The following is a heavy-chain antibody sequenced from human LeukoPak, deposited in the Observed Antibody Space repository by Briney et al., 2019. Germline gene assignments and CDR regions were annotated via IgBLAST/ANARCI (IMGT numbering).Heavy chain of an antibody. J-gene: IGHJ5*02. D-gene: IGHD2-2*03. CDR3: ARDHVLDGDNWFDP. Sequence: PGASVKVSCKASGYTFTSYDINWVRQATGQGLEWMGWMNPNSGNTGYVQKFQGRVTMTRNTSISTAYMELSSLRSEDTAVYYCARDHVLDGDNWFDPWGQGTLVTVSS. V-gene: IGHV1-8*01. CDR1: GYTFTSYD. CDR2: MNPNSGNT.